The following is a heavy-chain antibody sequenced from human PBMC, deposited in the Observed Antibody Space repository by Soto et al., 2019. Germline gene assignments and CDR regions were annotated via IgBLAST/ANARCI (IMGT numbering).Heavy chain of an antibody. D-gene: IGHD6-19*01. Sequence: SVKVSCKASGGTFSSYTISWVRQAPGQGLEWMGRIIPILGIADYAQKFQGRVTITADKSTSTAYMELSSLRSEDTAVYYCARNIAVAGTGPPQHWGQGTLVTVSS. J-gene: IGHJ1*01. CDR1: GGTFSSYT. V-gene: IGHV1-69*02. CDR3: ARNIAVAGTGPPQH. CDR2: IIPILGIA.